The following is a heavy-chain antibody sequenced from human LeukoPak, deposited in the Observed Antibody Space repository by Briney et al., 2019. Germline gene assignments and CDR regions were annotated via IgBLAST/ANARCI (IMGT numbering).Heavy chain of an antibody. CDR1: GFTFSGYI. J-gene: IGHJ4*02. V-gene: IGHV3-48*02. CDR3: ARTALTAFYYFDS. Sequence: GGSLRLSCAASGFTFSGYIMSWVRQAPGKGLEWVSYISSSSSIIYHADSVKGRFTTSRDNAKNSLYLQMNSLRDEDTAVYYCARTALTAFYYFDSWGQGTMVTVSS. D-gene: IGHD2-21*02. CDR2: ISSSSSII.